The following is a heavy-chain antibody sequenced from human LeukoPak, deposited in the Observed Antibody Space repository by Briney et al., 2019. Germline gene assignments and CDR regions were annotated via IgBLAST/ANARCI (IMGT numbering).Heavy chain of an antibody. CDR3: ARDGLYYDILTGYGGYFDY. V-gene: IGHV3-7*01. CDR1: GFTFSSYW. CDR2: IKHDGSGK. D-gene: IGHD3-9*01. Sequence: PGGSLRLSCAASGFTFSSYWMSWVRQAPGKGLEWVANIKHDGSGKYYVDSVKGRFTISRDNAKNSLYLQMNSLRAEDTAVYYCARDGLYYDILTGYGGYFDYWGQGALVTVSS. J-gene: IGHJ4*02.